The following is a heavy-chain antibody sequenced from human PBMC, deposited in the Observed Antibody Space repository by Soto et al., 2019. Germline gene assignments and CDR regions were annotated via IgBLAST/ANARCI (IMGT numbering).Heavy chain of an antibody. D-gene: IGHD2-15*01. CDR3: ARDSLYCSGGSCSNDAFDI. Sequence: SETLSLTCTVSVGSISSYYWSWIRQPAGKGLDLIGRIYTSGSTNYNPSLKSRVTMSVDTSKNQFSLNLSSVTAADTAVYYCARDSLYCSGGSCSNDAFDIWGQGTMVTVSS. V-gene: IGHV4-4*07. CDR2: IYTSGST. J-gene: IGHJ3*02. CDR1: VGSISSYY.